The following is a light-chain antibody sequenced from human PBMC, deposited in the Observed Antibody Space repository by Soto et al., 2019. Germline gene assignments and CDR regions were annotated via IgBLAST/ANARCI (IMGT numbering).Light chain of an antibody. CDR2: AAS. V-gene: IGKV1-39*01. CDR3: QQSYTTPT. J-gene: IGKJ1*01. CDR1: QSILIY. Sequence: DIQLTQSPSSLSASIGDRVTIACRASQSILIYLNWYQHKPGKAPNLLISAASSLQSGVPSRFSGSGSGTAFTLTISSLQLEDFATYYCQQSYTTPTFGQGTKVEI.